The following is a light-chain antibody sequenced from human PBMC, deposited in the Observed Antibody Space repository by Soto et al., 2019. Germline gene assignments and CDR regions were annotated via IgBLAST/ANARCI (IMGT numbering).Light chain of an antibody. CDR3: QQYAHWPPVT. CDR2: GAS. Sequence: EIVMTQSPATLSVSPGERATLSCRASQSVSSNLAWYQQKPGQAPRLLIYGASTRATGIPARFSGSGSGTEFTLTISSLQSEDFAAYYCQQYAHWPPVTFGGGTKVEIK. CDR1: QSVSSN. J-gene: IGKJ4*01. V-gene: IGKV3-15*01.